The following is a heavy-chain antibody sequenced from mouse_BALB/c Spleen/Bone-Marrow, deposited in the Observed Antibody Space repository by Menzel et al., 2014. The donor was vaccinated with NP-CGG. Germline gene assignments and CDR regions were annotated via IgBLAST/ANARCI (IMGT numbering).Heavy chain of an antibody. D-gene: IGHD1-2*01. CDR3: TRLSLLRGYFDY. CDR1: GYTFTSYY. Sequence: QVQLKESGAELVKPGTSVKLSCKASGYTFTSYYIYWVKQRPGQGLKWIGEINPSNGGTNFNEKFKSKATLTVDKSSSTAYMQLSSLTSEDSAVYYCTRLSLLRGYFDYWGQGTTLPVSS. V-gene: IGHV1S81*02. CDR2: INPSNGGT. J-gene: IGHJ2*01.